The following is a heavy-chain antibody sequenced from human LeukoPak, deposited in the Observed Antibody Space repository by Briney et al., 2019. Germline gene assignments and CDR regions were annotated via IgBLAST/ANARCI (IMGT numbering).Heavy chain of an antibody. Sequence: PSETLSLTCTVSGGSISSGGYSWSWIRQHPGKGLEWIGYIYYSGSTYYNPSLKSRVTISVDTSKNQFSLKLSSVTAADTAVYYCARVPHCGGDCYPIGYFDYWGQGTLVTVSS. CDR3: ARVPHCGGDCYPIGYFDY. CDR1: GGSISSGGYS. CDR2: IYYSGST. V-gene: IGHV4-31*03. D-gene: IGHD2-21*02. J-gene: IGHJ4*02.